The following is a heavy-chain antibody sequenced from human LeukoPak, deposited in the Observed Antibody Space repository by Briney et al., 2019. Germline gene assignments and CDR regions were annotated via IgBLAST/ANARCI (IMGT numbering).Heavy chain of an antibody. CDR1: GGTFSSYA. J-gene: IGHJ4*02. CDR2: IIPIFGTA. D-gene: IGHD5-12*01. V-gene: IGHV1-69*05. CDR3: ARDIGSGYYNFDY. Sequence: ASVKVSCKASGGTFSSYAISWVRQAPGQGLEWMGGIIPIFGTANYAQKFQGRVTMTRDTSTSTVYMELSSLTSEDTAVYYCARDIGSGYYNFDYWGQGTLVAVSS.